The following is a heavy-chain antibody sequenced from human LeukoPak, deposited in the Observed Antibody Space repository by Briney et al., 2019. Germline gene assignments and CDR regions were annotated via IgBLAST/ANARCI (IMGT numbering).Heavy chain of an antibody. J-gene: IGHJ6*02. D-gene: IGHD3-22*01. CDR2: ISSSGGTI. CDR1: GFTFSDYY. CDR3: ARDSYDSSGYYYDSYYYGMDV. V-gene: IGHV3-11*01. Sequence: GGSLRLSCAASGFTFSDYYMSWIRQAPGKGLEWVSYISSSGGTIYYADSVKGRFTISRDNAKNSLYLQMNSLRAEDTAVYYCARDSYDSSGYYYDSYYYGMDVWGQGTTVTVSS.